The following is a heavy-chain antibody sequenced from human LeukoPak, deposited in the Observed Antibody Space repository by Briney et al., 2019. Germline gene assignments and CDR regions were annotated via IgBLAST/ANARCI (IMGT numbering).Heavy chain of an antibody. CDR2: ISGSGGST. V-gene: IGHV3-23*01. Sequence: GGSLRLSCAASGFTFSSYAMSWVRQAPGKGLEWVSVISGSGGSTYYADSVKGRFTISRDNSKNTLYLQMNSLRAEDTAVYYCAKGYGSGSYSFLFDYWGQGTLATVSS. J-gene: IGHJ4*02. CDR1: GFTFSSYA. D-gene: IGHD3-10*01. CDR3: AKGYGSGSYSFLFDY.